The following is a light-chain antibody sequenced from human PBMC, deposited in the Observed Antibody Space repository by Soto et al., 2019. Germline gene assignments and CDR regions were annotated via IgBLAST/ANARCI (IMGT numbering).Light chain of an antibody. Sequence: QSVLTQSPSASASLGASVKLTCTLSSGHSSYAIAWHQQQPEKGPRYLMKVNSDGSHNKGDGIPDRFSGSSSGAERYLTISSLQSEDEADYHCQTWGAGTVVFGGGTKLTVL. J-gene: IGLJ2*01. CDR1: SGHSSYA. V-gene: IGLV4-69*01. CDR3: QTWGAGTVV. CDR2: VNSDGSH.